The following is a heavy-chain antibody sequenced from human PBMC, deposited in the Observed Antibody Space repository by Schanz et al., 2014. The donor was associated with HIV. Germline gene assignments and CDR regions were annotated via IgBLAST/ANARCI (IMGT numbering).Heavy chain of an antibody. CDR2: MWSDGSNK. J-gene: IGHJ6*02. CDR3: ARSSDYYYGMDV. V-gene: IGHV3-33*08. CDR1: GFTFSAYV. Sequence: QVQLVESGGGVVQPGGSLRLSCVASGFTFSAYVMHWGRQAPGKGLEWVASMWSDGSNKYYADSVRGRFTISRDNSKDTLYLEMNSLREDDTAVYYCARSSDYYYGMDVWGQGTTVTVPS.